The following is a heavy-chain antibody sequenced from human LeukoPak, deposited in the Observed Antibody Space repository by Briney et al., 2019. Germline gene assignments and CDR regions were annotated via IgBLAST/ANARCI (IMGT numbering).Heavy chain of an antibody. CDR1: GFTFSSYA. CDR2: ISGSGGST. V-gene: IGHV3-23*01. CDR3: ANGEDSYGYGGFDY. D-gene: IGHD5-18*01. J-gene: IGHJ4*02. Sequence: PGGSLRLSCAASGFTFSSYAMSWVRQAPGKGLEWVSAISGSGGSTYYADSVKGRFTISRDNSKNTLYLQMNSLRAEDTAVYYCANGEDSYGYGGFDYWGQGTLVTVSS.